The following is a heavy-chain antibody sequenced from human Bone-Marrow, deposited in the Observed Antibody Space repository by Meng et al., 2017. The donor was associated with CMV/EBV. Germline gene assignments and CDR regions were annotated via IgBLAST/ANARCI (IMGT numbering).Heavy chain of an antibody. CDR3: AKEDGTYYDFWSGYYSYGMDV. V-gene: IGHV3-21*01. CDR1: GFTFSSYS. D-gene: IGHD3-3*01. CDR2: ISSSSSYI. Sequence: GESLKISCAASGFTFSSYSMNWVRQAPGKGLEWVSSISSSSSYIYYADSVKGRFTISRDNSKNTLYLQMNSLRAEDTAVYYCAKEDGTYYDFWSGYYSYGMDVWGQGTTVTVSS. J-gene: IGHJ6*02.